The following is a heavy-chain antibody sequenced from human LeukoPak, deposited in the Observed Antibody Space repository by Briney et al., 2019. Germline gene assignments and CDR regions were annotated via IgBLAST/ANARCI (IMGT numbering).Heavy chain of an antibody. CDR3: TTDPEFSMGTGY. Sequence: GGSLRLSCAASGFTFSNYVMSWVRQAPGKGLEWVGRIKSKTDGGTTDYAAPVKGRFTISRDDSKNTLYLQMNSLKTEDTAVYYCTTDPEFSMGTGYWGQGTLVTVSS. D-gene: IGHD3/OR15-3a*01. CDR2: IKSKTDGGTT. V-gene: IGHV3-15*01. J-gene: IGHJ4*02. CDR1: GFTFSNYV.